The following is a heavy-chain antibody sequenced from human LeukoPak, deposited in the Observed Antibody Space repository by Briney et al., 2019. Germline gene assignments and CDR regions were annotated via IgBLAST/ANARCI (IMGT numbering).Heavy chain of an antibody. J-gene: IGHJ4*02. Sequence: ASVKVSCKASGYIFSNYAIHWVRQAPGQRLEWMAWINAGNGNTKYSQKLQGRITITRDTSASTVYMELRSLRSEDTAVYYCARGVVSYYDSSGYYFFDYWGQGTLVTVSS. CDR3: ARGVVSYYDSSGYYFFDY. D-gene: IGHD3-22*01. CDR2: INAGNGNT. CDR1: GYIFSNYA. V-gene: IGHV1-3*01.